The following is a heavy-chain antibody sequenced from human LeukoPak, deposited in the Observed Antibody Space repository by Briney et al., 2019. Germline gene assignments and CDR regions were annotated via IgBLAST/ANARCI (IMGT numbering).Heavy chain of an antibody. D-gene: IGHD3-3*01. CDR2: INPNSGGT. Sequence: ASVKVSCKASGYTFTGYYMHWVRQAPGQGLEWMGRINPNSGGTNYAQKFQGRVIMTRDTSISTAYMELLRSDDTAVYYCASGGPRDLAYWGQGTLVTVSS. CDR1: GYTFTGYY. V-gene: IGHV1-2*06. CDR3: ASGGPRDLAY. J-gene: IGHJ4*02.